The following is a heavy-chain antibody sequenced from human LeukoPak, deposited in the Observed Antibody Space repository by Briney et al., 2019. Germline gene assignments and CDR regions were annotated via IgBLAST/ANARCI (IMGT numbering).Heavy chain of an antibody. CDR2: IIPILGIA. V-gene: IGHV1-69*04. D-gene: IGHD3-22*01. CDR3: ARDEDSSGPVDY. CDR1: GGTFNSYA. J-gene: IGHJ4*02. Sequence: GASVTVSYKASGGTFNSYAISWVRQAPGQGLEWMGRIIPILGIANYEQKFQGRVTITADKSTSAAYMELSSLRSEDTAVYYCARDEDSSGPVDYWGQGTLVTVSS.